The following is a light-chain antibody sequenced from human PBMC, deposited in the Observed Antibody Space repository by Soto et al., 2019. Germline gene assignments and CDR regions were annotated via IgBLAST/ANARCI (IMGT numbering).Light chain of an antibody. J-gene: IGKJ1*01. Sequence: VMTQAPATLSVSPGERATLSCMASQTINNNVAWYQLKDGQVPRLLIYGASARATGIPARFSGSGSGTEFTLTISSLQSEDFAVYYCQQYNKWPWTFGQGTKVDIK. CDR1: QTINNN. CDR2: GAS. V-gene: IGKV3-15*01. CDR3: QQYNKWPWT.